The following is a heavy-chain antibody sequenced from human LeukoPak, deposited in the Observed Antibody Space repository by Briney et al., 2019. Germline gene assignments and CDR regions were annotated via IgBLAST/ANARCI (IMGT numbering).Heavy chain of an antibody. CDR3: ARGDGSGSGRWFDP. Sequence: SETLSLICNVSGASLSSGTYSWSWIRQPPGEGLEWIGYIYHTGSTYYNPSLKGRVTISVDRSKNQFSLNLNFVTAADTALYYCARGDGSGSGRWFDPWGQGTLITVSS. CDR1: GASLSSGTYS. CDR2: IYHTGST. V-gene: IGHV4-30-2*01. D-gene: IGHD3-10*01. J-gene: IGHJ5*02.